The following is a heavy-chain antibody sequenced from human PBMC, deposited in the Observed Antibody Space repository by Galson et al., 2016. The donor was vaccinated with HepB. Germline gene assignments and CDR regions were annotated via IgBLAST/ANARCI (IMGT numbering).Heavy chain of an antibody. D-gene: IGHD3-10*01. CDR1: TFTDYG. CDR2: MSYDGSTK. Sequence: SLRLSCASTFTDYGIHWVRQAPGKGLEWAAAMSYDGSTKEYADALKGRLTISRDSSQNTVSLQLKNLRSEYTGVYYCAKDFYTMVQGAMGYYGMDVWGKGTTVIVSS. J-gene: IGHJ6*04. V-gene: IGHV3-30*18. CDR3: AKDFYTMVQGAMGYYGMDV.